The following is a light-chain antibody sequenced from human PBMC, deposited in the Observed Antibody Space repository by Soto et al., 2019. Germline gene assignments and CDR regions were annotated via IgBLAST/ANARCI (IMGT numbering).Light chain of an antibody. CDR1: QSISSW. Sequence: DIHMTQSPSTLSASVVYRVTITCRASQSISSWLAWYQQKPGKAPKLLIYDASSLESGVPSRFSGSGSGTEFTLTISSLQPDDFATYYCQQYNSYSWTFGHGSKVDIX. CDR2: DAS. J-gene: IGKJ1*01. V-gene: IGKV1-5*01. CDR3: QQYNSYSWT.